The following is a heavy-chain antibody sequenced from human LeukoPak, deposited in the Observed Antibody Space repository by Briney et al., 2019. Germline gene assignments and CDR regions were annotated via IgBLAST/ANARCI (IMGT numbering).Heavy chain of an antibody. CDR2: IGPHSSAT. V-gene: IGHV1-2*02. J-gene: IGHJ4*02. CDR1: GFTFTDYY. D-gene: IGHD2/OR15-2a*01. Sequence: ASVKVSCKSSGFTFTDYYIHWVRQAPGQGLEWVGYIGPHSSATSSPQEFQGRVTMTRDTSMSTACMELTRLTSDDTAVYYCAREGNGLLSKDFDYWGQETLVTVSS. CDR3: AREGNGLLSKDFDY.